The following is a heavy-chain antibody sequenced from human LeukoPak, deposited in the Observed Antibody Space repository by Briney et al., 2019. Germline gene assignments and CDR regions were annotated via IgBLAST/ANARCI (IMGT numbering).Heavy chain of an antibody. CDR1: GFTFSSYD. CDR3: AKEGDYYGSGSYRDGFDI. J-gene: IGHJ3*02. D-gene: IGHD3-10*01. V-gene: IGHV3-30*02. Sequence: PGGSLRLSCAASGFTFSSYDIHWVRQAPGKGLEWVAFIRYDGSNKYYADSVRGRFTISRDNSKNTLYLQMNSLGAESTAVYYCAKEGDYYGSGSYRDGFDIWGQGTRATVSS. CDR2: IRYDGSNK.